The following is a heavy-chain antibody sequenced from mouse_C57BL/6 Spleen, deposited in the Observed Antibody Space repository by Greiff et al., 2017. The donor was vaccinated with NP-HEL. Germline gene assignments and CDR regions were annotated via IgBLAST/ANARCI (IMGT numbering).Heavy chain of an antibody. CDR1: GYTFTEYT. CDR3: ARHEEARYSPRVFFAY. D-gene: IGHD2-12*01. Sequence: VQLQQSGAELVKPGATVKLSCKASGYTFTEYTIHWVKQRSGQGLEWIGWFYPGSGSIKYNEKFKDKATLTADKSSSTVYMELSRLTSEDSAVYFCARHEEARYSPRVFFAYWGQGTLVTVSA. J-gene: IGHJ3*01. V-gene: IGHV1-62-2*01. CDR2: FYPGSGSI.